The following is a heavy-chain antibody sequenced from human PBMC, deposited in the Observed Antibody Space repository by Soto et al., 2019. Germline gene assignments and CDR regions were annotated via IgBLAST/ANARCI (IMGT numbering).Heavy chain of an antibody. D-gene: IGHD1-26*01. V-gene: IGHV3-21*01. CDR1: GFTFSSYS. CDR3: ARAQDGGTSDDYYYYYYMEV. CDR2: ISSSSSYI. Sequence: GGSLRLSCAASGFTFSSYSMNWVRQAPGKGLEWVSSISSSSSYIYYADSVKGRFTISRDNAKNSLYLQMNSLRAEDTAVYYCARAQDGGTSDDYYYYYYMEVWGKGTTVTVSS. J-gene: IGHJ6*03.